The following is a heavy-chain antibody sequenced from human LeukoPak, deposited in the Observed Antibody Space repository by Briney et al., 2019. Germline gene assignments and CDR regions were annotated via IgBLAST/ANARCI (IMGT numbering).Heavy chain of an antibody. Sequence: GESLKISCKGSGYSFTSYWISWVRQMPGKGLEWMGRIDPSDSYTNHSPSFQGHVTISADKSISTAYLQWSSLKASDTAMYYCALSFPGGTSFDYWGQGTLVTVSS. CDR3: ALSFPGGTSFDY. CDR1: GYSFTSYW. D-gene: IGHD1-1*01. J-gene: IGHJ4*02. V-gene: IGHV5-10-1*01. CDR2: IDPSDSYT.